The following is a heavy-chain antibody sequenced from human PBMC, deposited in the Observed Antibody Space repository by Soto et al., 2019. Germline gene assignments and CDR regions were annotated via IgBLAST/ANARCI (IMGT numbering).Heavy chain of an antibody. CDR2: IYTSGST. V-gene: IGHV4-61*01. CDR1: GGSVSSGSDY. Sequence: NPSETLSLTCTVSGGSVSSGSDYWSWIRQPPGKGLEWVGYIYTSGSTNYNPSLKSRVTMSVDTSKNQFSLKLSSVTAADTAVYYCARARLDTSSGWKGYFDYWGQGTLVTVSS. CDR3: ARARLDTSSGWKGYFDY. D-gene: IGHD6-19*01. J-gene: IGHJ4*02.